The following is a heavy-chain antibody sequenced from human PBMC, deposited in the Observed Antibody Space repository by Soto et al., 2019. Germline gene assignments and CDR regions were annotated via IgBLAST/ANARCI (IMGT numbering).Heavy chain of an antibody. CDR3: ESGGELATGYCYGMDV. J-gene: IGHJ6*02. V-gene: IGHV1-69*01. CDR1: GGTFSSYA. D-gene: IGHD1-26*01. CDR2: IIPIFGTA. Sequence: QVQLVQSGAEVKKPGSSVKVSCKASGGTFSSYAISWVRQAPGQGLEWMGGIIPIFGTATYAQKFRGRVRITADESTSTAYMELSSLRSEDTAVYYCESGGELATGYCYGMDVWGQGTTVTVSS.